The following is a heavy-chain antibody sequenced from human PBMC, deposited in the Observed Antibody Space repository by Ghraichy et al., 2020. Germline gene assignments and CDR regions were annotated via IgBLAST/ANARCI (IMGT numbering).Heavy chain of an antibody. CDR3: ARAYSY. D-gene: IGHD4-11*01. CDR2: INHSGST. V-gene: IGHV4-34*01. CDR1: GGSFSGYY. J-gene: IGHJ4*02. Sequence: SETLSLTCAVYGGSFSGYYWSWIRQPPGKGLEWIGEINHSGSTNYNPSLKRRVTISVDTSKNQFSLKLSSVTAADTAVYYCARAYSYWGQGTLVTVYS.